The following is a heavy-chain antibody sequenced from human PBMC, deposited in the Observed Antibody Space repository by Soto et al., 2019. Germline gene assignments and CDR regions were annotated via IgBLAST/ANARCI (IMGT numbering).Heavy chain of an antibody. CDR3: AREEGYCSGGSCYPDAFDI. CDR1: GFTFSSYA. V-gene: IGHV3-30-3*01. J-gene: IGHJ3*02. Sequence: QVQLVESGGGVVQPGRSLRLSCAASGFTFSSYAMHWVRQAPGKGLEWVAVISYDGSNKYYADSVKGRFTISRDKSKNLLYLQMNSLRAEDTAVYYCAREEGYCSGGSCYPDAFDIWGQGTMVTVSS. CDR2: ISYDGSNK. D-gene: IGHD2-15*01.